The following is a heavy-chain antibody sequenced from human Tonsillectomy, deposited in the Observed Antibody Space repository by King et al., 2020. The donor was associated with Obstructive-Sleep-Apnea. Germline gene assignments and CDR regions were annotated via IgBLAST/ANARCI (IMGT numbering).Heavy chain of an antibody. Sequence: EVQLVESGGGLVQPGGSLRLSCAASGFTVSSNYMSWVRQAPGKGLEWVSVIYFGGNTYYADSVKGRFTVSRDDSKNTLNLQMNSLRAEDTAVYYCARCPGYDPLHFDYWGQGTLVTVSS. CDR1: GFTVSSNY. D-gene: IGHD5-12*01. CDR2: IYFGGNT. CDR3: ARCPGYDPLHFDY. V-gene: IGHV3-66*01. J-gene: IGHJ4*02.